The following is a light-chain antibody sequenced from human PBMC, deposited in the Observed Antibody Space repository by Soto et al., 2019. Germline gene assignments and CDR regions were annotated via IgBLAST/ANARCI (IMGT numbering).Light chain of an antibody. V-gene: IGLV1-44*01. J-gene: IGLJ1*01. CDR3: AAWDDSLNGSRV. CDR1: SSNIGSNT. CDR2: SNN. Sequence: QSVLTQPPSASGTPGQRVTISCSGSSSNIGSNTVNWYQQLPGTAPKLLIYSNNQRPSWVPDRFSGSKSGTSASLAISGLQSEDEAHYYCAAWDDSLNGSRVFGTGTKLTVL.